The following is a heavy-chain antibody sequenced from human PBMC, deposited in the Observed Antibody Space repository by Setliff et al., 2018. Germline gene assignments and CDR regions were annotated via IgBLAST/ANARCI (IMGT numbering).Heavy chain of an antibody. CDR1: GYTFTSYG. Sequence: ASVKVSCKASGYTFTSYGISWVRQAPGQGLEWMGWISAYNGNTDYAQKFHDRDTMTTDRSTSTAYMELRSLGSDDTAMYYCARGGYGGYHEALDIWGQGTMVTVSS. CDR2: ISAYNGNT. CDR3: ARGGYGGYHEALDI. J-gene: IGHJ3*02. D-gene: IGHD5-12*01. V-gene: IGHV1-18*01.